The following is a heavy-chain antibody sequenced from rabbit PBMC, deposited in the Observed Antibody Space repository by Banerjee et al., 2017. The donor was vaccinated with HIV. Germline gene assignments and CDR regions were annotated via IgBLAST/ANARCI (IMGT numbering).Heavy chain of an antibody. CDR2: IYTGSGIT. J-gene: IGHJ4*01. V-gene: IGHV1S45*01. CDR3: TRSQLNTGWNMDL. Sequence: QEQLEESGGDLVKPEGSLTLTCTASGFSFSSNYDMCWVRQAPGKGLEWIACIYTGSGITWYASWAKGRFTISKTSSTTVTLKMTSLTAADTATYFCTRSQLNTGWNMDLWGQGTLVTVS. CDR1: GFSFSSNYD. D-gene: IGHD4-1*01.